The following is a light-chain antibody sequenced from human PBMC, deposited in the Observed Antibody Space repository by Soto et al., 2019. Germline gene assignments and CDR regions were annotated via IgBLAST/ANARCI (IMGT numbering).Light chain of an antibody. J-gene: IGLJ3*02. V-gene: IGLV2-8*01. CDR1: SRDIGVYNY. CDR3: SSYAGNNILL. Sequence: QSALTQPPSASGSPGESVTISCTGSSRDIGVYNYVSWYQQHPGRAPKLIIYDVNKRPSGVPNRFSGSKSGNTASLTVSGLQAEDEADYYCSSYAGNNILLFGGGTKVTVL. CDR2: DVN.